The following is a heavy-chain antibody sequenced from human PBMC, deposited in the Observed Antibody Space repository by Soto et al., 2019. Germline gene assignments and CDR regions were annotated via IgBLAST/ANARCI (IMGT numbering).Heavy chain of an antibody. CDR2: INSDGSTT. CDR3: AKGGGYDPHDAFDI. D-gene: IGHD5-12*01. J-gene: IGHJ3*02. V-gene: IGHV3-74*01. Sequence: PGGSLRLSCAASGFTFSSYWMHWVRQAPGKRLVWVSRINSDGSTTSNADSVKGRFTISRDNAKNSLYLQMNSLRADDTALYYCAKGGGYDPHDAFDIWGQGTMVTVSS. CDR1: GFTFSSYW.